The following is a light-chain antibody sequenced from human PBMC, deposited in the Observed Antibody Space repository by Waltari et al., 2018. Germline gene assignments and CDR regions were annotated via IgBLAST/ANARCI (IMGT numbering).Light chain of an antibody. V-gene: IGKV3-11*01. J-gene: IGKJ2*01. Sequence: EIVLTQSPDTLSLSPGDTHTLSCRASESVGSHFAWYQQKPGHPPRLLIYDASNRATGVPDRFRGSGSGTDFTLTISSLEAEDFAVYFCQQRSNWTPHTFGQGARLDIK. CDR3: QQRSNWTPHT. CDR1: ESVGSH. CDR2: DAS.